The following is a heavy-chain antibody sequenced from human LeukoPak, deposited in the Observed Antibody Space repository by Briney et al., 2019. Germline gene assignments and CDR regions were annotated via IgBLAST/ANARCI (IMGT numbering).Heavy chain of an antibody. CDR2: MNPNSGNT. Sequence: GASVKVSCKASGYTFTSYDINWGRQATGQGLEWMGWMNPNSGNTGYAQKFQGRVTITRNTSISTAYMELSSLRSEDTAVYYCARGQGGWFPNNWYFDLWGRGTLVTVSS. J-gene: IGHJ2*01. CDR3: ARGQGGWFPNNWYFDL. D-gene: IGHD6-19*01. V-gene: IGHV1-8*03. CDR1: GYTFTSYD.